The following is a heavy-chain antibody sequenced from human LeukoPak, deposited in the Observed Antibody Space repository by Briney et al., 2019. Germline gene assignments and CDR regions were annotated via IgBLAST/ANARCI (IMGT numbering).Heavy chain of an antibody. CDR2: ITGGGSGI. Sequence: GGSLRLSCAASGFTLSNYAMSWVRQAPGKGLEWVSAITGGGSGIYYADSMKSRFTISRDNSKNTLYLQINSLRAEDTAVYYCAKWGDYDFLTGYYASDYWGQGTLVTVSS. CDR3: AKWGDYDFLTGYYASDY. D-gene: IGHD3-9*01. V-gene: IGHV3-23*01. CDR1: GFTLSNYA. J-gene: IGHJ4*02.